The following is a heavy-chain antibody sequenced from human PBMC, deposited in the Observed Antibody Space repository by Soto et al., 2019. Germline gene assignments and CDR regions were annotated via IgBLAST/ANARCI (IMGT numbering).Heavy chain of an antibody. J-gene: IGHJ5*02. CDR2: ISSSSSTI. Sequence: GGSLRLSCAASGFTFSTYSMNWVRQAPGKGLEWVSYISSSSSTIFYTDSVKGRFTVSRDNAKNSLYLQMSSLRAEDTAVYYWFDPWGQGTLVTVSS. CDR1: GFTFSTYS. CDR3: FDP. V-gene: IGHV3-48*01.